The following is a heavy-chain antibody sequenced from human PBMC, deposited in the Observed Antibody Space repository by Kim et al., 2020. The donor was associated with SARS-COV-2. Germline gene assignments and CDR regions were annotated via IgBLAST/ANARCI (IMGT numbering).Heavy chain of an antibody. D-gene: IGHD1-26*01. Sequence: GGSLRLSCAASGFTFSSYAMSWVRQAPGKGLEWVSAISGSGGSTYYADSVKGRFTISRDNSKNTLYLQMNSLRAEDTAVYYCAKCPQWSHSVVNWFDPWGQGTLVTVSS. CDR2: ISGSGGST. J-gene: IGHJ5*02. CDR3: AKCPQWSHSVVNWFDP. CDR1: GFTFSSYA. V-gene: IGHV3-23*01.